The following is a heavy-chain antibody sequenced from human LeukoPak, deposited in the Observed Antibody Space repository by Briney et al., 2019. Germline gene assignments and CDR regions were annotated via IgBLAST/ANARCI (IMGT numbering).Heavy chain of an antibody. CDR2: IYYSGST. J-gene: IGHJ6*03. V-gene: IGHV4-59*01. CDR3: ARTTEAHSWRTRYYDYYMDV. D-gene: IGHD6-13*01. Sequence: SGTLSLTCTVSSGSISSYYWSWIRQPPGKGLEWIGYIYYSGSTNYNPSLKSRLTISVDTSKNQFSLKLSSVTAADTAVYYCARTTEAHSWRTRYYDYYMDVWGKGTTVAVSS. CDR1: SGSISSYY.